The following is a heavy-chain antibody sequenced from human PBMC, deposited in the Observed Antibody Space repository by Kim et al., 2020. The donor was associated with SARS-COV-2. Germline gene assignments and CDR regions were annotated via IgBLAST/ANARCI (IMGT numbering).Heavy chain of an antibody. CDR3: SRQNNSGQDYYGLDV. D-gene: IGHD6-25*01. J-gene: IGHJ6*02. Sequence: SQTLSLTCGISGDTVSTNSGAWNWIRQSPSRGLEWLGRTYYRSKWYFDYATSMKSRITINPDTSKNQFALQLNAVTPEDTAVYFGSRQNNSGQDYYGLDVWGQCTTVTVSS. CDR1: GDTVSTNSGA. V-gene: IGHV6-1*01. CDR2: TYYRSKWYF.